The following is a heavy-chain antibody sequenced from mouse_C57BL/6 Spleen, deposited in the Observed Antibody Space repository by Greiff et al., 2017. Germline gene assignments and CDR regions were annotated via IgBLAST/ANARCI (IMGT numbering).Heavy chain of an antibody. J-gene: IGHJ2*01. CDR3: ARCPIYYGNCYYFDY. V-gene: IGHV1-42*01. CDR2: INPSTGGT. Sequence: VQLQQSGPELVKPGASVKISCKASGYSFTGYYMNWVKQSPEKSLEWIGEINPSTGGTTYNQKFKAKATLTVDKSSSTAYMQLKSLTSEDSAVYYCARCPIYYGNCYYFDYWGQGTTLTVSS. CDR1: GYSFTGYY. D-gene: IGHD2-1*01.